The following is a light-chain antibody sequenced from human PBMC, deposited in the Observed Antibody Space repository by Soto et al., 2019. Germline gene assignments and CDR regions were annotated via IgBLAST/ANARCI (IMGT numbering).Light chain of an antibody. CDR2: LVS. CDR3: MQALQTPRT. CDR1: QTLLHTNGYNY. J-gene: IGKJ2*01. V-gene: IGKV2-28*01. Sequence: DIVMTQSPLSLTVTPGESASISCWSSQTLLHTNGYNYFDWYLQKPGQSPQFLIYLVSNRASGVPDRFSGRGSGTDFTLRISRVEADGVGVYYCMQALQTPRTFGQGTKREIK.